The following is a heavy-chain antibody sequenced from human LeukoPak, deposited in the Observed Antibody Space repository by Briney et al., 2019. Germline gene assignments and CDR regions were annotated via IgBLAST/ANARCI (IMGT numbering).Heavy chain of an antibody. V-gene: IGHV3-7*04. CDR3: ARVCGGDCYSSAFDI. CDR1: GFTFSSYW. D-gene: IGHD2-21*01. J-gene: IGHJ3*02. CDR2: IKQDGSEK. Sequence: RGSLRLSCAASGFTFSSYWMSWVRQAPGKGLEWVANIKQDGSEKYYVDSVKGRFTISRGNAKNSLYLQMNSLRAEDTAVYYCARVCGGDCYSSAFDIWGQGTMVTVSS.